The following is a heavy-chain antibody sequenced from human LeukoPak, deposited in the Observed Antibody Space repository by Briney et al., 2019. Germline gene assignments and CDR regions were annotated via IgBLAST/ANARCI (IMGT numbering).Heavy chain of an antibody. Sequence: GASVKVSCKASGGTFSSHAISWVRQAPGQGLEWMGGIIPIFGTTNYAQKFQGRVMITTDESTSTGYMELRSLRSDDTVVYYCARGDSGYDYGFDYWGQGTLVTVSS. CDR2: IIPIFGTT. D-gene: IGHD5-12*01. CDR3: ARGDSGYDYGFDY. CDR1: GGTFSSHA. J-gene: IGHJ4*02. V-gene: IGHV1-69*05.